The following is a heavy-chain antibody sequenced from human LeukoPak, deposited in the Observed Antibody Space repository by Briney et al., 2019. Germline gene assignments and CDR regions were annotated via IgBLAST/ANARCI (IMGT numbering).Heavy chain of an antibody. D-gene: IGHD3-22*01. J-gene: IGHJ4*02. CDR3: ARLVYDSRGYYFDY. CDR2: IRYSGSA. Sequence: SETLSLTCTVSGDSISSYYWSWIRQPPGKRLEWIGYIRYSGSANYNPSLRGRVTISIDTSKNQFSLNLRSVTAADTAVYHCARLVYDSRGYYFDYWGQGTLVTVSS. CDR1: GDSISSYY. V-gene: IGHV4-59*08.